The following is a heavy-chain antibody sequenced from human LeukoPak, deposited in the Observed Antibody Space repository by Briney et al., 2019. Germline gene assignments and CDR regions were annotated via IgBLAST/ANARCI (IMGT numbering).Heavy chain of an antibody. V-gene: IGHV3-21*01. CDR2: ISSSSSYI. CDR1: GFTFSSYS. CDR3: ARDRYSSGWYYFDY. Sequence: PGGSLRLSCAASGFTFSSYSMNWVRQAPGKGLEWVSSISSSSSYIYYADSVKGRFTISRDNAKNSLYLQMNSLRAEDTVVYYCARDRYSSGWYYFDYWGQGTLVTVSS. D-gene: IGHD6-19*01. J-gene: IGHJ4*02.